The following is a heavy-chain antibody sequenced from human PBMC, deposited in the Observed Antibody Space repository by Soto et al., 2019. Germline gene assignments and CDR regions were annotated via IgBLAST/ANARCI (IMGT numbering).Heavy chain of an antibody. CDR3: AGAGMYYDFWSGSGDY. CDR1: GYTFTSYG. CDR2: ISAYNGNT. J-gene: IGHJ4*02. D-gene: IGHD3-3*01. V-gene: IGHV1-18*01. Sequence: ASVKVSCKASGYTFTSYGISWVRQAPGQGLEWMGWISAYNGNTNYAQKLQGRVTMTTDTSTSTAYMELRSLRSDDTAVYYCAGAGMYYDFWSGSGDYWGQGTLVTVSS.